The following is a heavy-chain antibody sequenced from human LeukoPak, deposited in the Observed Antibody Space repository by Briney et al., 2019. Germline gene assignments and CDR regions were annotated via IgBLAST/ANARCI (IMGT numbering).Heavy chain of an antibody. CDR1: GFSFSNYA. D-gene: IGHD2-15*01. Sequence: GGSLRLSCSASGFSFSNYAMYWVRQAPGKGLEWVANIKQGGSEKYYVDSVKGRFTISRDDAENSLHLQMNSLRAEDTAVYYCARDFGLRCSGGTCYSVYYYGMDVWGKGTTVTVSS. CDR3: ARDFGLRCSGGTCYSVYYYGMDV. CDR2: IKQGGSEK. V-gene: IGHV3-7*03. J-gene: IGHJ6*04.